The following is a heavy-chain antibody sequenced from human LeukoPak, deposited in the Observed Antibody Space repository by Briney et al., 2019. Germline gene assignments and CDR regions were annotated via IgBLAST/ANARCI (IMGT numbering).Heavy chain of an antibody. J-gene: IGHJ4*02. Sequence: PSETLSLTCTVSGGSISSSSYYWGWIRQPPGKGLEWIGYIYYSGSTYYNPSLKSRVTISVDTSKNQFSLKLSSVTAADTAVYYCARTRHGVRGVSTLLDYWGQGTLVTVSS. D-gene: IGHD3-10*01. CDR3: ARTRHGVRGVSTLLDY. CDR1: GGSISSSSYY. CDR2: IYYSGST. V-gene: IGHV4-30-4*08.